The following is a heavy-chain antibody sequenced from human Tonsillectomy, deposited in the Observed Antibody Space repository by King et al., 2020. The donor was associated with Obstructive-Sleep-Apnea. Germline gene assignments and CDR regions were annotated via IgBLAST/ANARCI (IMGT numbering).Heavy chain of an antibody. CDR1: GFTFSSYG. V-gene: IGHV3-33*06. CDR3: AKVLGYCSSTSCPRDGMDV. Sequence: VQLVESRVGVFQPGRSLRLSFSASGFTFSSYGMHWVRQAPGKGLEWVAVICYDGRNKLYVDAVKGRFTISSGNSNNPLYLQMNSLRGEDTAVYYCAKVLGYCSSTSCPRDGMDVWGQGTTVTVSS. J-gene: IGHJ6*02. D-gene: IGHD2-2*01. CDR2: ICYDGRNK.